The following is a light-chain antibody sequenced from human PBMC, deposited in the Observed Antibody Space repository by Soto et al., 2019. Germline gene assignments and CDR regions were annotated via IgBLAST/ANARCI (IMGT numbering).Light chain of an antibody. CDR3: QKYNSAPWT. CDR1: QGISNY. Sequence: DIQMTQSPSSLSASVGDRVTITCRASQGISNYLAWYQQKPGKVPKLLLYAASTLQSGVPSRFSGSGYGTDFTITISSLQPEDVATYYCQKYNSAPWTFGQGTKVEIK. V-gene: IGKV1-27*01. CDR2: AAS. J-gene: IGKJ1*01.